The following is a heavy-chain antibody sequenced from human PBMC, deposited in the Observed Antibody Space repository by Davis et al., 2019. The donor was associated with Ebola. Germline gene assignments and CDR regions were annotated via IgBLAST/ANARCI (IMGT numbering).Heavy chain of an antibody. J-gene: IGHJ4*02. V-gene: IGHV3-33*01. Sequence: GGFLRLSCAASGFTFSSYGMHWVRQAPGKGLEWVAVIWYDGSNKYYADSVKGRFTISRDNSKNTLYLQMNSLRAEDTAVYYCARGKKGTKLRFLEWLPNGSLDYWGQGTLVTVSS. CDR2: IWYDGSNK. D-gene: IGHD3-3*01. CDR1: GFTFSSYG. CDR3: ARGKKGTKLRFLEWLPNGSLDY.